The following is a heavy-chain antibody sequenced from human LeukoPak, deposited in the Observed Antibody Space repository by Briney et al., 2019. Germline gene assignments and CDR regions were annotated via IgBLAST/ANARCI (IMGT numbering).Heavy chain of an antibody. CDR3: ARVGYFYGSGSQTGGYLDY. J-gene: IGHJ4*02. D-gene: IGHD3-10*01. CDR1: GYTFTGYY. V-gene: IGHV1-2*02. CDR2: INPNGGGR. Sequence: ASVKVSCKASGYTFTGYYLHWVRQAPGQGLEWMGWINPNGGGREYAQKFQGRVNMTRDTAISTAYMELSSLTFDDTAIYYCARVGYFYGSGSQTGGYLDYWGQGTLVTVSS.